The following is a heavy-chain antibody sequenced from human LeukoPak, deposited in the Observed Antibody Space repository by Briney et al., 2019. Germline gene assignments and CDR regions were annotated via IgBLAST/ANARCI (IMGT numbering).Heavy chain of an antibody. J-gene: IGHJ4*02. CDR2: IYYSGST. Sequence: SETLSLTCTVSGGSISSYYWSWIRQPPGKGLEWIGYIYYSGSTNYNPSLKSRVTISEDTSKNQFSLKLSSVTAADTAVYYSARLGNSSGRQFDYWGQGTLVTVSS. CDR3: ARLGNSSGRQFDY. CDR1: GGSISSYY. D-gene: IGHD6-19*01. V-gene: IGHV4-59*08.